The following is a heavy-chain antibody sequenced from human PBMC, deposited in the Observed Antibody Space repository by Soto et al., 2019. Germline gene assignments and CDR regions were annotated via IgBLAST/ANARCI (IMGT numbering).Heavy chain of an antibody. J-gene: IGHJ5*02. CDR1: GFSVSGRY. V-gene: IGHV3-53*01. D-gene: IGHD3-10*01. CDR3: ARDKFHGVRGHPRGCFDA. CDR2: IYRGGGT. Sequence: RGSLRLSCAASGFSVSGRYMGWVRQAPGKGLEWVSVIYRGGGTYYVDSVKGRFTISRDNSKSTLYLQMNSLRAEDTAVYYCARDKFHGVRGHPRGCFDAWGQGTLVTVS.